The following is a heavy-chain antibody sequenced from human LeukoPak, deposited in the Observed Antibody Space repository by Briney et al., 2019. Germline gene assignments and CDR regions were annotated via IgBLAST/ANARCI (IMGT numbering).Heavy chain of an antibody. CDR3: TTEYYPQWRDFDY. Sequence: KSGGSLRLSCAASGFTFSSYAMSWVRQAPGKGLEWVGRIKSKTDGGTTDYAAPVKGRFTISRDDSKNTLYLQMNSLKTEDTAVYYCTTEYYPQWRDFDYWGQGTLVTVSS. J-gene: IGHJ4*02. CDR1: GFTFSSYA. CDR2: IKSKTDGGTT. V-gene: IGHV3-15*01. D-gene: IGHD1-26*01.